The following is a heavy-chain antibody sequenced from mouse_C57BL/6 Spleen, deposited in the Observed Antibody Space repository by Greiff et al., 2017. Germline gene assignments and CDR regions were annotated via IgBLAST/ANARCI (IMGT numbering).Heavy chain of an antibody. V-gene: IGHV3-6*01. D-gene: IGHD2-3*01. CDR1: GYSITSGYY. CDR3: ARADGYRYYFDY. Sequence: DVQLQESGPGLVKPSQSLSLTCSVTGYSITSGYYWNWIRQFPGNKLEWMGYISYDGSNNYNPSLKNRISITRDTSTNQFFLKLNSVTTEDTATYYCARADGYRYYFDYWGQGTTLTVSS. J-gene: IGHJ2*01. CDR2: ISYDGSN.